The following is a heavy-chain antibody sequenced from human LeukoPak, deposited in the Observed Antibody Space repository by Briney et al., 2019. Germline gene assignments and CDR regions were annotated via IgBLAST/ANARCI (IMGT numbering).Heavy chain of an antibody. D-gene: IGHD3-22*01. CDR1: GDSISNYY. Sequence: SETLSLTRTVSGDSISNYYWSWIRQSPGKGLEWIGYIHYSGSTKYNPSLKSRVTISVDSSKKQFSLKLKSVTAADTAVYFCAREYSSAHYQYFDYCGEGTLVTVSS. J-gene: IGHJ4*02. CDR3: AREYSSAHYQYFDY. CDR2: IHYSGST. V-gene: IGHV4-59*01.